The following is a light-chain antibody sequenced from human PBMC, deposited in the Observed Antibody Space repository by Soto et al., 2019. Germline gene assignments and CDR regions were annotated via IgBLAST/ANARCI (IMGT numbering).Light chain of an antibody. CDR3: QHYGRSPIT. CDR2: DSS. Sequence: EIELTQSPATLSLSPGETATLSCRASQSVDKFLAWYQQRPGQPPRLLISDSSNRATGIPDRFSGSGSATDFTLTISRLEPEDFALYYCQHYGRSPITFGQGTRLEIK. V-gene: IGKV3-20*01. J-gene: IGKJ5*01. CDR1: QSVDKF.